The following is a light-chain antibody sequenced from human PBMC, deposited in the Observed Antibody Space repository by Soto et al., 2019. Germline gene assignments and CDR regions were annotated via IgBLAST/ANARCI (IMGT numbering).Light chain of an antibody. J-gene: IGKJ1*01. V-gene: IGKV1-5*03. CDR1: QSISSW. CDR3: LQDYNYPWT. CDR2: KAS. Sequence: DIQMTQTPSTLSASVGDRVTITCRASQSISSWLAWYQQKPGKAPKFLIYKASNLESGVPSRFSGSGSGTDFTLTISSLQPEDFATYYCLQDYNYPWTFGQGTKVDIK.